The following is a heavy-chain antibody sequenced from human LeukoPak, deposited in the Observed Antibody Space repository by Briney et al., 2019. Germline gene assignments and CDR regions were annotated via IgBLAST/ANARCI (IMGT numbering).Heavy chain of an antibody. CDR1: GFTFSSYG. CDR2: ISYDGSNK. CDR3: AKVLGYCSGGSCPDAFDI. J-gene: IGHJ3*02. V-gene: IGHV3-30*18. D-gene: IGHD2-15*01. Sequence: GGSLRLSCAASGFTFSSYGMHWVRQAPGKGLEWVAVISYDGSNKYYADSVKGRFTISRDNSKNTLYLQMNSLRAEDTAVYYCAKVLGYCSGGSCPDAFDIWGQGTMVTVSS.